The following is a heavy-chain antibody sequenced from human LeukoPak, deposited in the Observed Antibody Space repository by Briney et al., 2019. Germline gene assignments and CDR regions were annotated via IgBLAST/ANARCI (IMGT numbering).Heavy chain of an antibody. D-gene: IGHD6-19*01. J-gene: IGHJ5*02. CDR3: ARGSSSSGWYLGFDP. Sequence: GGSLRLSCAASGFTFSDYYMTWIRQAPGKGLEWVSVIYSGGSTYYADSVKGRFTISRDNSKNTLYLQMNSLRAEDTAVYYCARGSSSSGWYLGFDPWGQGTLVTVSS. CDR2: IYSGGST. V-gene: IGHV3-53*01. CDR1: GFTFSDYY.